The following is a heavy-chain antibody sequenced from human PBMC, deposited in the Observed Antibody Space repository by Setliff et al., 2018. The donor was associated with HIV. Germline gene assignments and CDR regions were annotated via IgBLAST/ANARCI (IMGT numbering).Heavy chain of an antibody. CDR1: GYTFTSYY. D-gene: IGHD3-22*01. CDR3: ARDLPYLSNYDSSGCRDYGMDV. CDR2: INPSGGST. Sequence: GASVKVSCKASGYTFTSYYMHWVRQAPGQGLEWMGIINPSGGSTSYAQKFQGRVTMTRDTSTSTVYMELSSLRSEDTAVYYCARDLPYLSNYDSSGCRDYGMDVWGQGTTVTVSS. V-gene: IGHV1-46*01. J-gene: IGHJ6*02.